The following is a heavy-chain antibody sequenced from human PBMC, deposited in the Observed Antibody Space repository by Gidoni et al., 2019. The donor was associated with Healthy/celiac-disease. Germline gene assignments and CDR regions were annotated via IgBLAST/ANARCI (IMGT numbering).Heavy chain of an antibody. D-gene: IGHD1-7*01. Sequence: QVQLQQWGAGLLKPSETLSLTCAVYGGSFSGYYWSWIRQPPGKGLEWIGEINHSVSTNYNPSLKSRVTISVDTSKNQFSLKLSSVTAADTAVYYCARFRNWSYGYYYYGMDVWGQGTTVTVSS. J-gene: IGHJ6*02. V-gene: IGHV4-34*01. CDR1: GGSFSGYY. CDR2: INHSVST. CDR3: ARFRNWSYGYYYYGMDV.